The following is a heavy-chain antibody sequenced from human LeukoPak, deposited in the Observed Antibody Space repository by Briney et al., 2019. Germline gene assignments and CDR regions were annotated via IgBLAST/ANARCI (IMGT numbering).Heavy chain of an antibody. CDR3: ARGGGYYPFDY. CDR1: GGSISSSSYY. Sequence: SETLSLTCTVSGGSISSSSYYWGWIRQPPGNGLEWIGEIYHSGSTNYNPSLKSRVTISVDKSKNQFSLKLSSVTAADTAVYYCARGGGYYPFDYWGQGTLVTVSS. D-gene: IGHD3-22*01. J-gene: IGHJ4*02. CDR2: IYHSGST. V-gene: IGHV4-39*07.